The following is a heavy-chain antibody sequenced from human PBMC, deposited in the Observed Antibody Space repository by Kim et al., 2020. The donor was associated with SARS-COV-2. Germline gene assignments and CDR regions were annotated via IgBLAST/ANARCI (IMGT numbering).Heavy chain of an antibody. CDR2: IYYSGST. D-gene: IGHD3-10*01. J-gene: IGHJ4*02. CDR3: AREGAGMVRGVTCYYFDY. CDR1: GGSISSGGYY. Sequence: SETLSLTCTVSGGSISSGGYYWSWIRQHPGKGLEWIGYIYYSGSTYYNPSLKSRVTISVDTSKNQFSLKLSSVTAADTAVYYCAREGAGMVRGVTCYYFDYWGQGTLVTVSS. V-gene: IGHV4-31*03.